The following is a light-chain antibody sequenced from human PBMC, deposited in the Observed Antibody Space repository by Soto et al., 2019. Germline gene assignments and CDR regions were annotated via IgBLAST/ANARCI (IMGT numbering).Light chain of an antibody. Sequence: QSVLTQPASVSGSPGQSITISCTGTSSDVGGYTYVSWYQQHPGKAPKLMIYEVSNRPSGVSNRFSGSKSGSTASLTISGLQTEDEADYYCAAWDDSLNGYVFGTGTKVTV. J-gene: IGLJ1*01. V-gene: IGLV2-14*01. CDR2: EVS. CDR3: AAWDDSLNGYV. CDR1: SSDVGGYTY.